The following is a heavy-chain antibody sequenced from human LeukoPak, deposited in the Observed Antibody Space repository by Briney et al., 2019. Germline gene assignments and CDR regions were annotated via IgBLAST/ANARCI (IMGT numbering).Heavy chain of an antibody. D-gene: IGHD3-16*01. V-gene: IGHV1-18*01. Sequence: ASVKVSCKASGYSFTSYGISWVRQAPGQGLEWMGWISAYNGNTNYAQKLQGRVTMTTDTSTSTAYMELSSLRSEDTAVYYCARDGPTYYDYVWGSPEPWYWGQGTLVTVSS. J-gene: IGHJ4*02. CDR3: ARDGPTYYDYVWGSPEPWY. CDR2: ISAYNGNT. CDR1: GYSFTSYG.